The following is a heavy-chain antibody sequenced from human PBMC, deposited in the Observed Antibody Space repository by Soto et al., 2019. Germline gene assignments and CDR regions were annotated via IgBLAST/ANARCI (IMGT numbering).Heavy chain of an antibody. Sequence: SVKLSCKASGGTFSTYTFSWVRQAPIQGLEWMGRIIPIFGTPYYAQKFQGRVTITADKSTSTVYMELSSLGSDDTAVYFCARGLECRGYCLDKPTWFGPWGQGTLVTVSS. D-gene: IGHD2-15*01. CDR3: ARGLECRGYCLDKPTWFGP. CDR2: IIPIFGTP. CDR1: GGTFSTYT. V-gene: IGHV1-69*06. J-gene: IGHJ5*02.